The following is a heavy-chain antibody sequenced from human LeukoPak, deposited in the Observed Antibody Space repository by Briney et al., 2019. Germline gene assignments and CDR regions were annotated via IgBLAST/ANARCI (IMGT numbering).Heavy chain of an antibody. Sequence: SETLSLTFPVSRGSISNYYWSWLRPPPWKGVEWIGYSYSNGSTNYNPSLKSRVTISVDTSKNQFSLQLSSVTAADTAVYYCARIRSSGYPPPPAFDYWGQGTLVTVSS. D-gene: IGHD3-22*01. CDR3: ARIRSSGYPPPPAFDY. J-gene: IGHJ4*02. V-gene: IGHV4-59*01. CDR2: SYSNGST. CDR1: RGSISNYY.